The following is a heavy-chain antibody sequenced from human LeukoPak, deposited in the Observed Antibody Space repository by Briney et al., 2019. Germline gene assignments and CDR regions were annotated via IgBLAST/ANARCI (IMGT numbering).Heavy chain of an antibody. D-gene: IGHD3-10*01. CDR1: GFTFSTYW. J-gene: IGHJ4*02. V-gene: IGHV3-7*05. CDR3: ARSGRGDY. Sequence: GGSLRLSCAASGFTFSTYWMNWVRQAPGKGLEWVANIKRDGSDTYYVDSVKGRFTISRDNPKNSLYLQMNSLRAEDTAVYYCARSGRGDYWGQGTLVTVSS. CDR2: IKRDGSDT.